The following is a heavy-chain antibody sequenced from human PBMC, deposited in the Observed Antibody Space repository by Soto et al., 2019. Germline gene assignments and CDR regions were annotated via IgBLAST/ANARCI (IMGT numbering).Heavy chain of an antibody. CDR2: ISYDGSNK. Sequence: QVQRVESGGGVVQPGRSLRLSCAASGFTFSSYGMHWVRQAPGKGLEWVAVISYDGSNKYYADSVKGRFTISRDNSKNTLYLQMNSLRVEDTAVYYCAKGTYGSGSYPPGVWGKGTTVTVSS. CDR3: AKGTYGSGSYPPGV. J-gene: IGHJ6*04. D-gene: IGHD3-10*01. V-gene: IGHV3-30*18. CDR1: GFTFSSYG.